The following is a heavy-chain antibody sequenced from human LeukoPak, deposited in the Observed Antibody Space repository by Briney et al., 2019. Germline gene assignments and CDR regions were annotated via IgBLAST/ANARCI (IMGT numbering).Heavy chain of an antibody. Sequence: VGSLRLSGAASGFTFSSYAMSWVRQAPGKGLEWVAFIRYDGSNKYYADSVKGRFTISRDNSKNTLYLQMNSLRAEDTAVYYCATESSSNFDYWGQGTLVTVSS. V-gene: IGHV3-30*02. CDR3: ATESSSNFDY. J-gene: IGHJ4*02. D-gene: IGHD6-6*01. CDR2: IRYDGSNK. CDR1: GFTFSSYA.